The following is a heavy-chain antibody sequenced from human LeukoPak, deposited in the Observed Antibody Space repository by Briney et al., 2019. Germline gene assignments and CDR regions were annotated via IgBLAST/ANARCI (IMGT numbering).Heavy chain of an antibody. CDR1: GYTFTNYY. Sequence: ASVTVSYMASGYTFTNYYMHWVRQAPGHGLVWMGIIYPSGGGTSYAQKFQGRVTMTSDTSTSTLYMELSSLTSEDTAVYYCARAYSGYSIDLWGQGTLVTVSS. CDR2: IYPSGGGT. J-gene: IGHJ5*02. V-gene: IGHV1-46*01. D-gene: IGHD3-22*01. CDR3: ARAYSGYSIDL.